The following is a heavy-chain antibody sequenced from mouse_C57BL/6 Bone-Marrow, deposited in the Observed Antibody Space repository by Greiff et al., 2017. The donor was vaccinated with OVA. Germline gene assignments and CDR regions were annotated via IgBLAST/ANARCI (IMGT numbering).Heavy chain of an antibody. Sequence: EVHLVESGGGLVQPGGSLKLSCAASGFTFSDYYMYWVRQTPEKRLEWVAYISNGGGSTYYPDTVKGRFTISRDNAKNTLYLQMSRLKSEDTAMYYCARHGSSYRDWFAYWGQGTLVTVSA. D-gene: IGHD1-1*01. CDR1: GFTFSDYY. CDR2: ISNGGGST. CDR3: ARHGSSYRDWFAY. V-gene: IGHV5-12*01. J-gene: IGHJ3*01.